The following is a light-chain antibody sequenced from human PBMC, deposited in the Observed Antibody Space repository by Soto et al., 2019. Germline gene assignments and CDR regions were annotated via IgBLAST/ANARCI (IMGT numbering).Light chain of an antibody. CDR1: RSDVGSSNY. CDR2: EVI. V-gene: IGLV2-8*01. J-gene: IGLJ2*01. CDR3: SSYADSNNVEVL. Sequence: QSALTQPPSASGSPGQSVTIACTGTRSDVGSSNYVSWYQQHPGKAPKLIIYEVIKRPSGVPDRFFGSKSGNTASLTVPGLQADDEADYYCSSYADSNNVEVLFGGGTKLTVL.